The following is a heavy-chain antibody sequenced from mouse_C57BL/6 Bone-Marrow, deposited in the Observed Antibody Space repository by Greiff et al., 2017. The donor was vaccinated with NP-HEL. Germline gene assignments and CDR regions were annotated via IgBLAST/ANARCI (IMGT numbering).Heavy chain of an antibody. D-gene: IGHD2-4*01. CDR3: AIYYDYDLPYFDY. CDR1: GYAFSSSW. J-gene: IGHJ2*01. Sequence: QVQLQQSGPELVKPGASVKISCKASGYAFSSSWMNWVKQRPGKGLEWIGRIYPGDGDTNYNGKFKGKATLTADKSSSTAYMQLSSLTSEDSAVYFCAIYYDYDLPYFDYWGQGTTLTVSS. V-gene: IGHV1-82*01. CDR2: IYPGDGDT.